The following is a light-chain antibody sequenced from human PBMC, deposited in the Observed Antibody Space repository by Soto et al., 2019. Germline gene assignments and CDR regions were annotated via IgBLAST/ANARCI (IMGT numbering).Light chain of an antibody. CDR1: QYVGSR. CDR2: YMS. CDR3: HQRQSWPRT. V-gene: IGKV3-11*01. J-gene: IGKJ1*01. Sequence: EIVLTQSPATLSSSPGETATLSCRASQYVGSRLAWYQHKPGQAPRLLIYYMSKRATGIPARFSGSGSGTDFTLNISSLAPDDFAIYYCHQRQSWPRTFGQGTKVEL.